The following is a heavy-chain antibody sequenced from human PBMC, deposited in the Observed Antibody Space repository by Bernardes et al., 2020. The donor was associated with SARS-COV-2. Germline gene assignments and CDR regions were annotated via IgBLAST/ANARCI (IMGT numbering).Heavy chain of an antibody. D-gene: IGHD2-8*01. Sequence: GGSLRLSCVASGFTFTDYWMSWVRQAPGRALQWVANIKQDGSETFYMDSMKGRFTISRDNAKNSLYLQLDSLRDEDTAFYYCARADIVVMPTTPSQAHFDSWGQGALVTVSS. V-gene: IGHV3-7*04. CDR1: GFTFTDYW. CDR3: ARADIVVMPTTPSQAHFDS. J-gene: IGHJ4*02. CDR2: IKQDGSET.